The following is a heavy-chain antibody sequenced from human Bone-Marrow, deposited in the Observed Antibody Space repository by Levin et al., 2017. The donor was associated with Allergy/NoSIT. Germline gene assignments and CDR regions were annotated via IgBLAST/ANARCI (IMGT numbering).Heavy chain of an antibody. V-gene: IGHV2-5*02. J-gene: IGHJ1*01. CDR3: VHNTGYCIDDFCYTKIGLLFQH. D-gene: IGHD2-8*01. Sequence: SGPTLVKPTQTLTLTCSFSGFSVTTTGVGVGWIRQSPGKALEWLALIYWDDDKRYSPSLKTRLTIAKDTSKNQVVLTMTNMDPVDTATYYCVHNTGYCIDDFCYTKIGLLFQHWGQGTLVSVSS. CDR1: GFSVTTTGVG. CDR2: IYWDDDK.